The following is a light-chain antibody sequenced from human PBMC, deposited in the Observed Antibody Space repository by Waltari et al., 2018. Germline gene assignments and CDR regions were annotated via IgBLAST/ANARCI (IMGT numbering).Light chain of an antibody. J-gene: IGKJ4*01. Sequence: EIVMTQSPATLSVSPGDRATLSCRASQNIHSYLAWYQQKPGQAPRLLISAASTRATGIPARFSGSGSATEFTHTISSLQSEDFAIYYCQQYNEWPLTFGGGTKVEIK. CDR1: QNIHSY. CDR2: AAS. CDR3: QQYNEWPLT. V-gene: IGKV3-15*01.